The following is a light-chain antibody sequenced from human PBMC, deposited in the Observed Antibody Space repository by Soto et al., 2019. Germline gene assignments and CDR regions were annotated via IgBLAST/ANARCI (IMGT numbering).Light chain of an antibody. Sequence: EIVLTQSPGTLSLSPGERATLSCRASQSVSSSSLAWYQQKPGQAPRLLIYGASSRATGIPDRFSGSRSGTNFTLTISRLEPEDFAVYYCQQYGSSPLFTFGPGTKVDIK. CDR1: QSVSSSS. J-gene: IGKJ3*01. CDR3: QQYGSSPLFT. CDR2: GAS. V-gene: IGKV3-20*01.